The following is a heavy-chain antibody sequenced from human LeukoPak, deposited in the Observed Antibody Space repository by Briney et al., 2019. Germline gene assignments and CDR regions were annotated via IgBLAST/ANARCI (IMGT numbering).Heavy chain of an antibody. CDR2: MNPNSGNT. Sequence: GASVKVSCKASGYTFTSYDINWVRQATGQGLEWMGWMNPNSGNTGYAQKFQGRVTMTRNTSISTAYMELSSLRSEDTAVYYCARGRSDRGSYHDDAFDIWGQGTMVTVSS. CDR3: ARGRSDRGSYHDDAFDI. D-gene: IGHD1-26*01. V-gene: IGHV1-8*01. CDR1: GYTFTSYD. J-gene: IGHJ3*02.